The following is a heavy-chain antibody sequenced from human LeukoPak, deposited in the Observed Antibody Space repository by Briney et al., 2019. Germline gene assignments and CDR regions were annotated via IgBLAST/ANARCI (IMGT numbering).Heavy chain of an antibody. CDR3: AREIVVVPAAPKDYYYGMDV. CDR1: GGTFSSYA. CDR2: IIPILGIA. V-gene: IGHV1-69*04. J-gene: IGHJ6*02. Sequence: VKVSCKASGGTFSSYAISWVRQAPGQGLEWMGRIIPILGIANYAQKFQGRVTITADKSTSTAYMELSSLRSEDTAVYYCAREIVVVPAAPKDYYYGMDVWGQGTTVTVSS. D-gene: IGHD2-2*01.